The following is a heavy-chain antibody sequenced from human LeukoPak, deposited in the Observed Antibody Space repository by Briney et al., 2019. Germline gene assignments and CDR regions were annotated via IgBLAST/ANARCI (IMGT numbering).Heavy chain of an antibody. Sequence: SETLSLTCAVYGGSFSGYYWSWIRQPPGKGLEWIGEINHSGSTNYNPSLKSRVTISVDTSKNQFSLKLSSVTAADTAVYYCARLPQEYYDFWSGLADWFDPWGQGTLVTVSS. CDR2: INHSGST. D-gene: IGHD3-3*01. CDR1: GGSFSGYY. J-gene: IGHJ5*02. V-gene: IGHV4-34*01. CDR3: ARLPQEYYDFWSGLADWFDP.